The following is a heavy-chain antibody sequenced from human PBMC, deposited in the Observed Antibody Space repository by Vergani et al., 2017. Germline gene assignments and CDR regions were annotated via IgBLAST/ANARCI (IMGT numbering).Heavy chain of an antibody. Sequence: EVQLLESGGGLVQPGGSLRLSCAASGFTFSSYAMIWVRQAPGMGLEWVSAISGSGGSTYYADSVKGRFTISRDNSKNTLYLQMNSLRAEDTAVYYCAKGSGPPTIFGVVIYYFDYWGQGTLVTVSS. CDR2: ISGSGGST. CDR1: GFTFSSYA. V-gene: IGHV3-23*01. J-gene: IGHJ4*02. CDR3: AKGSGPPTIFGVVIYYFDY. D-gene: IGHD3-3*01.